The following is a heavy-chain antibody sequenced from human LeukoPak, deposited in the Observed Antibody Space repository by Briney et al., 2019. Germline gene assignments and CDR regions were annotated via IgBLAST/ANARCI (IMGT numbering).Heavy chain of an antibody. J-gene: IGHJ6*02. V-gene: IGHV3-30*04. CDR2: ISYDGSNK. Sequence: GGSLRLSCAASGFTFSSYAMHWVRQAPGKGLEWVAVISYDGSNKYYADSVKGRFTISRDNSKNTLYLQMNSLRAEETAVYYCARDRRMAGPYYYYGMDVWGQGTTVTVSS. D-gene: IGHD5-24*01. CDR3: ARDRRMAGPYYYYGMDV. CDR1: GFTFSSYA.